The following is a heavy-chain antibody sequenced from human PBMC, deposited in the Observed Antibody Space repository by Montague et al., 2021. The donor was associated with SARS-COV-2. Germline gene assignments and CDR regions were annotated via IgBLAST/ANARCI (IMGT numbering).Heavy chain of an antibody. J-gene: IGHJ5*02. Sequence: SETLSLTCTVSGDSISYRSYYWGWIRQPPGKGLEWIGTVSYSGSTYYNPSLKSRVTISVDTSKDQFSLKLSSVTAADTAVYYCAADYGERDWFDPWGQGTLVTVSS. CDR2: VSYSGST. V-gene: IGHV4-39*01. CDR1: GDSISYRSYY. CDR3: AADYGERDWFDP. D-gene: IGHD4-17*01.